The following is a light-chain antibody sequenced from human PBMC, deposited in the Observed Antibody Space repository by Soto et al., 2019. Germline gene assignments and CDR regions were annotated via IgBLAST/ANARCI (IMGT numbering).Light chain of an antibody. V-gene: IGKV3-20*01. Sequence: EIVLTQSPGTLSLSPGERATLSCRASQSVSSGYLAWYQQKPGQAPRPLIYGASSRATGSPDRFSGSGSGTDFTLTISRLEPEDFAVYYCLQYGSSPYTFGQGTKLEIK. CDR3: LQYGSSPYT. CDR1: QSVSSGY. J-gene: IGKJ2*01. CDR2: GAS.